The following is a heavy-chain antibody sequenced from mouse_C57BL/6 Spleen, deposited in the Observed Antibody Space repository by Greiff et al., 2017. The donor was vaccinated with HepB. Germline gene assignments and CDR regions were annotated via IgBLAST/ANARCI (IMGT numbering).Heavy chain of an antibody. CDR3: ARPTAQATYPDC. CDR1: GYTFTSYW. Sequence: QVQLKQPGAELVRPGTSVKLSCKASGYTFTSYWMHWVKQRPGQGLEWIGVIDPSDSYTNYNQKFKGKATLTVDTSSSTAYMQLSSLTSEDSAVYYCARPTAQATYPDCWGQGTLVTVSA. J-gene: IGHJ3*01. D-gene: IGHD3-2*02. CDR2: IDPSDSYT. V-gene: IGHV1-59*01.